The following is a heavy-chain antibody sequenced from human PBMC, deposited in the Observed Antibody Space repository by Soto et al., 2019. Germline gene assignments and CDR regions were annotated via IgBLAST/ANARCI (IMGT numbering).Heavy chain of an antibody. CDR3: ARGGGVYYFDY. D-gene: IGHD2-8*02. J-gene: IGHJ4*02. V-gene: IGHV4-59*01. CDR1: GGSITRYY. CDR2: IYYSGIT. Sequence: QVQLQESGPGLVKPSETLSLTCTVSGGSITRYYWSWIRQPPGKGLEWIGYIYYSGITDYNPSLKSRVTISVDSSKSQFSLKLSSVTAADTAVYYWARGGGVYYFDYWGQGTLVTVSS.